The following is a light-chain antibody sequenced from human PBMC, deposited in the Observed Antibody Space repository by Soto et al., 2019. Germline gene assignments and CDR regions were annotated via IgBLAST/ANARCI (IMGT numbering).Light chain of an antibody. V-gene: IGKV2-28*01. CDR3: MQDLQIPRT. CDR2: LGS. J-gene: IGKJ4*01. Sequence: IVVGRCQLLLPVTPGDPVSISCRSSQSLLHSNGYNYLDWYLQKPGQSPQLLIYLGSNRASGVPDRFSGSGSGTDFTLKISRVEAEDVGVYYCMQDLQIPRTFG. CDR1: QSLLHSNGYNY.